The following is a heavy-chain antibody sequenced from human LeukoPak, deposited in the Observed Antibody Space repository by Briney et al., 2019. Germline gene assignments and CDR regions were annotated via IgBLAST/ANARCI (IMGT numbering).Heavy chain of an antibody. Sequence: PSETLSLTCTVSVGSTSSDDNYWSWIRQPPGKGLEWIGYIDYSGSTYYNPSLKSRVTISVDTSKNQFSLELSSVTAADTAVYYCARGIRYFDWTNPPNWFDPWGQGTLVTVSS. V-gene: IGHV4-30-4*01. CDR2: IDYSGST. J-gene: IGHJ5*02. CDR1: VGSTSSDDNY. D-gene: IGHD3-9*01. CDR3: ARGIRYFDWTNPPNWFDP.